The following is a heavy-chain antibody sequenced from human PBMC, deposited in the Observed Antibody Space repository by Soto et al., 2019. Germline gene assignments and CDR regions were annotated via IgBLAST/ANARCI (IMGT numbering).Heavy chain of an antibody. CDR2: INAANGDT. J-gene: IGHJ3*02. CDR3: TRVRDGVGI. Sequence: QVQLVQSGTEVKKIGASMKVSCKASGYTFTFYTPHWVRQAPGQRLEWMGWINAANGDTKYSQTFQDRGTITRDTSASPAYMEVASLTSQDTAVYYCTRVRDGVGIWGQGTMVTASS. V-gene: IGHV1-3*01. CDR1: GYTFTFYT. D-gene: IGHD2-8*01.